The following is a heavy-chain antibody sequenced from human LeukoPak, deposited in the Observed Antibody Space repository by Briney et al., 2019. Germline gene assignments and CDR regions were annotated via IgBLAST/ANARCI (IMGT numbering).Heavy chain of an antibody. CDR2: IYYSGST. V-gene: IGHV4-39*01. J-gene: IGHJ4*02. D-gene: IGHD3-3*01. CDR3: ASISGYDFWSGKYYFDY. CDR1: GGSISSRNYY. Sequence: PSETLSLTCTVSGGSISSRNYYWGWVRQPPGKGLEWIGSIYYSGSTYYNPSLKSRVTISVDTSKNQFSLKLSSVTAADTAVYYCASISGYDFWSGKYYFDYWGQGTLVTVSS.